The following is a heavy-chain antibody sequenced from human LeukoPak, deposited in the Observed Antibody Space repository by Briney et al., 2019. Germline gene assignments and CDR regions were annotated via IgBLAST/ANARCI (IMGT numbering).Heavy chain of an antibody. CDR3: ARWGTVTRFVVDY. J-gene: IGHJ4*02. CDR1: GYSFTTYW. V-gene: IGHV5-51*01. CDR2: IYPVNSDT. Sequence: GESLKISCKVSGYSFTTYWLGWVRQMPGKGLGWMGIIYPVNSDTRYRPSFQGQVTISADKSITTAYLQWRSLKASETAMYYCARWGTVTRFVVDYWGQGTLVTVSS. D-gene: IGHD4-17*01.